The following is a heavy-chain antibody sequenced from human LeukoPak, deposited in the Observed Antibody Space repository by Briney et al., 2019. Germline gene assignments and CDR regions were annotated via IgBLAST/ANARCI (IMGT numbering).Heavy chain of an antibody. Sequence: GGSLRLSCAASGFTFSSYSMNWVRQAPGKGLEWVSYISSSSSTIYYADSVKGRFTISRDNAKNSLYLQMNSLRAEDTAVYYCARSYQYYYDSSGYTGSNWFDPWGQGTLVTVSS. CDR2: ISSSSSTI. CDR3: ARSYQYYYDSSGYTGSNWFDP. V-gene: IGHV3-48*01. D-gene: IGHD3-22*01. J-gene: IGHJ5*02. CDR1: GFTFSSYS.